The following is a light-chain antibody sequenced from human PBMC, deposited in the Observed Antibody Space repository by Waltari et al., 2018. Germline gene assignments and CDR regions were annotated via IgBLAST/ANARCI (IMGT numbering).Light chain of an antibody. Sequence: AIRITQSPSSLSASTGDRVTITCRASQGISSYLAWYQQKPGKPPKLLIYAASPLQSGVPSRFSGSGSGTDFTLTISCLQSEDFATYYCQQYYSYPPSFGQGTKVEIK. CDR3: QQYYSYPPS. CDR1: QGISSY. J-gene: IGKJ1*01. V-gene: IGKV1-8*01. CDR2: AAS.